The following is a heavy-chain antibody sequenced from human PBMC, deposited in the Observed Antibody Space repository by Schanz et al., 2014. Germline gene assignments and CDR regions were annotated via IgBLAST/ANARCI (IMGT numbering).Heavy chain of an antibody. Sequence: EVQLVESGGGLVKPGGSLRLSCAASTSIFNHAWMSWVRQAPGKGLEWVSSINTGGDSTYYADSVKGRFTISRDNSRDTVYLQMNSLRADDTAIYYCAKDAPYPFDLWGRGTLVTVSS. CDR3: AKDAPYPFDL. V-gene: IGHV3-23*04. CDR2: INTGGDST. J-gene: IGHJ2*01. CDR1: TSIFNHAW.